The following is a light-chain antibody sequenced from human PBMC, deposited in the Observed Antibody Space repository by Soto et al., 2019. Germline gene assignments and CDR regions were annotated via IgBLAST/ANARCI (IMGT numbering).Light chain of an antibody. CDR3: SSYTDRKNLA. CDR1: SSDIGGYNS. J-gene: IGLJ1*01. Sequence: QSVLTQSPSASGSPGQSVTISCTETSSDIGGYNSVSWYQQHPGKAPKVMIYDVTKRPSGVPDRFSGSKSGNTASLTVSALQAEDEADYYCSSYTDRKNLAFGNGTKVTVL. V-gene: IGLV2-8*01. CDR2: DVT.